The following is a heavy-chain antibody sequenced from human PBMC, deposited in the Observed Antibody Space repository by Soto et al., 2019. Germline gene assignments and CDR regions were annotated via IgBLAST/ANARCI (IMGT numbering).Heavy chain of an antibody. Sequence: PSETLSLTCAVSGGSISSGGYSWSWIRQPPGKGLEWIGYISHSGSTYYNPSLKSRVTISVDRSKNQFSLKLSSVIAADTAVYYCARGGLLPDYWGQGTLVTVSS. CDR2: ISHSGST. D-gene: IGHD6-19*01. V-gene: IGHV4-30-2*01. J-gene: IGHJ4*02. CDR1: GGSISSGGYS. CDR3: ARGGLLPDY.